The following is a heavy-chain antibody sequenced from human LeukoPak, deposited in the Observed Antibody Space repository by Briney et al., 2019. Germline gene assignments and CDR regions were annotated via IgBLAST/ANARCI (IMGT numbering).Heavy chain of an antibody. D-gene: IGHD2-15*01. J-gene: IGHJ4*02. CDR3: ARAEVRGTYCSGGSCYHPPPYY. CDR2: ISAYNGNT. Sequence: VASVKVSCKASGYTFTSYDINWVRQATGQGLEWMGWISAYNGNTNYAQKLQGRVTMTTDTSTSTAYMELRSLRSDDTAVYYCARAEVRGTYCSGGSCYHPPPYYWGQGTLVTVSS. V-gene: IGHV1-18*01. CDR1: GYTFTSYD.